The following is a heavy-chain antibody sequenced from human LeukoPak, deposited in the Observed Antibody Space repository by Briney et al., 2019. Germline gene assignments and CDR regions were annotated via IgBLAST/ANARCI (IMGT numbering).Heavy chain of an antibody. J-gene: IGHJ3*02. CDR2: IYSGGST. D-gene: IGHD2-21*02. Sequence: GSLRLSCAASGFTVSSNYMSWVRQAPGKGLEWVSVIYSGGSTYYADSVKGRFTISRDNSKNTLYLQMNSLRAEDTAVYYCAREELAYCGGDCYSSAFDIWGQGTMVTVSS. CDR3: AREELAYCGGDCYSSAFDI. V-gene: IGHV3-66*02. CDR1: GFTVSSNY.